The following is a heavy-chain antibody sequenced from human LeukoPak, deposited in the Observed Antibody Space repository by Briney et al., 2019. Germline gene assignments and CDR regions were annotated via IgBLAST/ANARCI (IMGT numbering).Heavy chain of an antibody. V-gene: IGHV3-48*03. D-gene: IGHD5-18*01. J-gene: IGHJ4*02. Sequence: GGSLRLSCAASGFTFSSYAMHWVRQAPGKGLEWVSYISASGSTRYYADSVKGRFTISRDNAKNSLYLQMNSLRAEDTAVYYCAGDSGRGYTYGYPDYWGQGTLVTVSS. CDR1: GFTFSSYA. CDR2: ISASGSTR. CDR3: AGDSGRGYTYGYPDY.